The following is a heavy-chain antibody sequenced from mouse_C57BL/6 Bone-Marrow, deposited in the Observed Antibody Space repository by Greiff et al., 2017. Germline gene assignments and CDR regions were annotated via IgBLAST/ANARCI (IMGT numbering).Heavy chain of an antibody. D-gene: IGHD2-3*01. J-gene: IGHJ1*03. CDR3: TTWDGYGYFDV. CDR2: IDPENGDT. Sequence: EFQLQQSGAELVRPGASVKLSCTASGFNIKDDYMHWVKQRPEQGLEWIGWIDPENGDTEYASKFQGKATITADTSSNTAYLQLSSLTSEDTAVYYCTTWDGYGYFDVWGTGTTVTVSS. CDR1: GFNIKDDY. V-gene: IGHV14-4*01.